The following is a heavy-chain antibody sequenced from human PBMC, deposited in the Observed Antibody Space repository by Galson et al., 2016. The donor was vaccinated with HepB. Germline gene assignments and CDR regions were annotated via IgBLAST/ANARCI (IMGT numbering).Heavy chain of an antibody. CDR3: ARCVDTSMAPFDY. D-gene: IGHD5-18*01. CDR1: GFTFSSYA. CDR2: SK. V-gene: IGHV3-30*03. J-gene: IGHJ4*02. Sequence: SLRLSCAGSGFTFSSYAMSWVRQAPGKGLEWVGDSKYYPDSVKGRFTISRDNSKNTLYLQMNSLRPEDTAVYYCARCVDTSMAPFDYWGQGTLLTVSS.